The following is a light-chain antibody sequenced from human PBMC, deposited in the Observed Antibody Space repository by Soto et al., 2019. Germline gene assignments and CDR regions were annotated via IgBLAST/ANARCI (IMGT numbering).Light chain of an antibody. CDR2: DAS. CDR3: QQYNSYSPG. V-gene: IGKV1-5*01. J-gene: IGKJ1*01. CDR1: QSISSW. Sequence: DIQMTQSPSTLSASVGDRVTITCRASQSISSWLAWYQQKPGKAPKLLIYDASSLESGVPSRFSGSGSGTEFTLTISSLQPDDFATYSCQQYNSYSPGFGQGTKVEIK.